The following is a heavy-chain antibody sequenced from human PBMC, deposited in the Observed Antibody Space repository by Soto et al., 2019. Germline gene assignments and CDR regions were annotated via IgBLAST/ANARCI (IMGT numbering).Heavy chain of an antibody. CDR1: GYTFTSHY. J-gene: IGHJ5*01. CDR2: INPSGGST. Sequence: VASVKVSCKASGYTFTSHYMHWVRQAPGQGLEWMGIINPSGGSTSYAQKFQGRVTMTRDTSTSTVYMELSSLRSEDTALYSCEQWRTGRPPFFTDSWGQGTLVTVSS. V-gene: IGHV1-46*01. CDR3: EQWRTGRPPFFTDS. D-gene: IGHD1-1*01.